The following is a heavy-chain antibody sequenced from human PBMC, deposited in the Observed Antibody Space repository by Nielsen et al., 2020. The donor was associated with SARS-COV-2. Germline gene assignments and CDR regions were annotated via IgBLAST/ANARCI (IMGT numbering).Heavy chain of an antibody. D-gene: IGHD3-10*01. CDR2: ISYDGSNK. CDR1: GFTFSSYA. CDR3: AKDGLWFGDPGDYYGMDV. V-gene: IGHV3-30-3*01. Sequence: SLKLSCAASGFTFSSYAMHWVRQAPGKGLERVAVISYDGSNKYYADSVKGRFTISRDKAKNYLYLQMNSLRAEDTALYDCAKDGLWFGDPGDYYGMDVWGQGTTGTVSS. J-gene: IGHJ6*02.